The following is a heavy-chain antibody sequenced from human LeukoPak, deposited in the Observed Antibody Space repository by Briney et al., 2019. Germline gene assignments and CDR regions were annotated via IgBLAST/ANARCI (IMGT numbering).Heavy chain of an antibody. CDR3: ARGRRWLQFGNWFDP. Sequence: SETLSLTCAVYGGSFSGYYWSWIRQPPGKGLEWIGEINHSGSTNYNPSLKSRVTISVDTSKNQFSLKLSSVTAADTAVYYCARGRRWLQFGNWFDPWGQGTLVTVSS. CDR1: GGSFSGYY. CDR2: INHSGST. D-gene: IGHD5-24*01. V-gene: IGHV4-34*01. J-gene: IGHJ5*02.